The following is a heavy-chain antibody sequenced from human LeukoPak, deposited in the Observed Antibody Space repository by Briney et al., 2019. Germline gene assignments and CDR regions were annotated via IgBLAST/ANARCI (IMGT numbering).Heavy chain of an antibody. D-gene: IGHD3-22*01. CDR1: GGSFSSGSWY. CDR2: IHYSGST. CDR3: ARHGYYYDKSGCFDT. J-gene: IGHJ4*02. V-gene: IGHV4-39*01. Sequence: PSESLSLTCTVSGGSFSSGSWYWGWVRRSPGKGLEWIGSIHYSGSTYYDPSLKSRVTMSVGRSKNQFSLKLSSVTAADTAVYYCARHGYYYDKSGCFDTWGQGTLVSVSS.